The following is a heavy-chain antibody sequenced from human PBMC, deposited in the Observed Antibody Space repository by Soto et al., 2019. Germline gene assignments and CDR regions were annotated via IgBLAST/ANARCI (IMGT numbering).Heavy chain of an antibody. Sequence: QVPLVQSGAEVKKPGSSVKVSCKASGGTFSSYAISWVRQAPGQGLEWMGGIIPIFGTANYAQKFQGRVTITADESTSTAYMELSSLRSEDTAVYYCARAHPDIVVVPAAMALFDYWGQGTLVTVSS. J-gene: IGHJ4*02. CDR3: ARAHPDIVVVPAAMALFDY. V-gene: IGHV1-69*01. CDR1: GGTFSSYA. D-gene: IGHD2-2*01. CDR2: IIPIFGTA.